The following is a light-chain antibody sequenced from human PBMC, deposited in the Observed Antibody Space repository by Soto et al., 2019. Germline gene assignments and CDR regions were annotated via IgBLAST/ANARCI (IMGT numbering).Light chain of an antibody. CDR3: SSDTTGGSYV. V-gene: IGLV2-14*01. Sequence: QSALTQPASVSGSPGLSIAISCTGTSSDVGGYNSVSWYQQHPGKAHKLMIYDVSNRPSGVSHRFSGSKSGNTASLTISGLQAEDEGDYYCSSDTTGGSYVFGTGTKLTVL. CDR2: DVS. CDR1: SSDVGGYNS. J-gene: IGLJ1*01.